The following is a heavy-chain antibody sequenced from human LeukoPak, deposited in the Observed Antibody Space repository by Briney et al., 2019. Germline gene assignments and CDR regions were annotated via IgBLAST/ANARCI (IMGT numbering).Heavy chain of an antibody. CDR1: GYTLTELS. CDR2: FDPEDGET. CDR3: GSNTHQRVSMTAIAY. V-gene: IGHV1-24*01. D-gene: IGHD2-21*02. Sequence: ASVKGSCKVSGYTLTELSMHWVRQAPGKGLEWMGGFDPEDGETIYAQKFQGRVTMTEDTSTDTAYTELSGLRSDDTAVYYCGSNTHQRVSMTAIAYWGQGTLVTVSS. J-gene: IGHJ4*02.